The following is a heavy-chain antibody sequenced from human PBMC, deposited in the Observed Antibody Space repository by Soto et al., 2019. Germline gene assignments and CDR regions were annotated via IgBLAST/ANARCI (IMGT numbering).Heavy chain of an antibody. V-gene: IGHV4-30-2*01. CDR2: IYHSGST. CDR3: ARDFFDSSDYTTNWFDP. J-gene: IGHJ5*02. CDR1: GGSISSGGYS. D-gene: IGHD3-22*01. Sequence: PSETLSLTCAVSGGSISSGGYSWTWIRQPPGKGLEWIGYIYHSGSTYYNPSLKSRVTISEDRSKNQFSLKLTSVTAADTAVYYCARDFFDSSDYTTNWFDPWGQGTLVTVSS.